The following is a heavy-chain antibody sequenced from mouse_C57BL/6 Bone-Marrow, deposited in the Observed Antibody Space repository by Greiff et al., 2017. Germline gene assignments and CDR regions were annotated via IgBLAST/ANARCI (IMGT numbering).Heavy chain of an antibody. D-gene: IGHD4-1*01. V-gene: IGHV2-9*01. CDR3: AKHGDWDVGIWYFDV. CDR1: GFSLTSYG. Sequence: VQLQQSGPGLVAPSQSLSITCTVSGFSLTSYGVDWVRQPPGKGLEWLGVIWGGGSTNYNAALMSRLSICKDNSKSQVFLKMNSLQTDDTAMYYCAKHGDWDVGIWYFDVWGTGTTVTVSS. J-gene: IGHJ1*03. CDR2: IWGGGST.